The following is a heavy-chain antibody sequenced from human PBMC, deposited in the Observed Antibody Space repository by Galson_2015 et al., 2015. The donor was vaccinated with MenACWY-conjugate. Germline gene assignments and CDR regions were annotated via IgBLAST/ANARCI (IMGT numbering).Heavy chain of an antibody. J-gene: IGHJ4*02. Sequence: SLRLSCAASGLTFNNYWMSWVRHVPGEGPEWVANIKQDGSEKYYVDSVRGRFTISRDNAKSSLFLQMNSLRAEDTAVYYCARDLGFYCSHNDCYSPYWGQGTLVTVSS. CDR1: GLTFNNYW. CDR3: ARDLGFYCSHNDCYSPY. V-gene: IGHV3-7*03. D-gene: IGHD2-15*01. CDR2: IKQDGSEK.